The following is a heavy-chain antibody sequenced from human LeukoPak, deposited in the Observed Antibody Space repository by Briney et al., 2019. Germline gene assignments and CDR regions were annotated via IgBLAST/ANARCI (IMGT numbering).Heavy chain of an antibody. D-gene: IGHD1-20*01. CDR3: ASPRSITGNPIDY. V-gene: IGHV3-7*01. CDR1: GFTFSSYW. J-gene: IGHJ4*02. Sequence: GGSLRFSSAASGFTFSSYWMSWVRQAPGKGLEWVANIKQDGSEKYYVDSVKGRFTISRDNAKNSLYLQMNSLRAEDTAVYYCASPRSITGNPIDYWGQGTLVTVSS. CDR2: IKQDGSEK.